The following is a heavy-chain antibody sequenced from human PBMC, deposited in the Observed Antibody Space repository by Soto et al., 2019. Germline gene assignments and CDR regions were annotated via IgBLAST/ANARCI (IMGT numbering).Heavy chain of an antibody. CDR2: IGGSGGYT. CDR1: GFISSIYA. D-gene: IGHD6-13*01. CDR3: AKDAAIVSSTFNYFDY. V-gene: IGHV3-23*01. J-gene: IGHJ4*02. Sequence: GSLRLSCAAAGFISSIYALSLVRQAPGKGLQWVSGIGGSGGYTSYADSVKGRFTISRDNSKNTLYLQMESLRAEDTAVYFCAKDAAIVSSTFNYFDYWGRGTLVTVSS.